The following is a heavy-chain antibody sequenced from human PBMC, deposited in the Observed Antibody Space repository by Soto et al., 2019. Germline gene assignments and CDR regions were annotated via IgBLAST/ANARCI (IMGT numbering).Heavy chain of an antibody. CDR3: ARVRWCGENPGRGGFDP. V-gene: IGHV4-30-4*01. CDR1: GVYIRGGDYY. J-gene: IGHJ5*02. D-gene: IGHD3-10*01. Sequence: LCLKGTGLGVYIRGGDYYWRWIRQPPGKGLEWIGYIYYSGRTYDNPSLKSRVTISGDTSKNQFPLKLSSVTAADRAVYYCARVRWCGENPGRGGFDPWGQGTLVTVSS. CDR2: IYYSGRT.